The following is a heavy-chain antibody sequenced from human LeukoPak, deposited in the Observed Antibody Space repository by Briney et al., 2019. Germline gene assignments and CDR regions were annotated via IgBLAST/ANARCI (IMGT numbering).Heavy chain of an antibody. J-gene: IGHJ4*02. Sequence: PSETLSLTCTVSSDSISTYYWSWIRQPPGKGLEWIGYISSSGSSNYNPSLKSRVTLSVDTSKNQFSLRLSSVTAADTAVYYCARLGSSALVTFTYWGQGTLVTVSS. D-gene: IGHD5-18*01. CDR2: ISSSGSS. V-gene: IGHV4-59*01. CDR3: ARLGSSALVTFTY. CDR1: SDSISTYY.